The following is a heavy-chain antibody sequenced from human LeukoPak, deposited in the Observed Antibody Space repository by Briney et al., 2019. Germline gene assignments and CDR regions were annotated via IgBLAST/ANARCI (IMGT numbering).Heavy chain of an antibody. V-gene: IGHV1-46*01. CDR1: GYTFSNYC. CDR2: INPSGTT. Sequence: ASVKVSCKASGYTFSNYCMHWVRQAPGQGLEWMGLINPSGTTTYAQNFQGRVTMTRDTSTSTVYMELSSLRSDDTAVYYCARDRGSYYDFWSGYYTAQNYYYYYMDVWGKGTTVTVSS. J-gene: IGHJ6*03. CDR3: ARDRGSYYDFWSGYYTAQNYYYYYMDV. D-gene: IGHD3-3*01.